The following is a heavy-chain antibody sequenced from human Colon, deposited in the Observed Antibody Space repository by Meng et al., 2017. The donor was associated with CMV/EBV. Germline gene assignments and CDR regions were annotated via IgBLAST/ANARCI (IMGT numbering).Heavy chain of an antibody. V-gene: IGHV3-15*01. J-gene: IGHJ3*01. CDR1: GFTFSNAW. Sequence: AASGFTFSNAWMSWVRQAPGKGLEWVGLIKNKLDGGTPEYAAPVKGRSTISRDDSRNTLYLQINSLKTEDTAVYYCTALNDRDGSVLWGQGTMVTVSS. D-gene: IGHD1-1*01. CDR2: IKNKLDGGTP. CDR3: TALNDRDGSVL.